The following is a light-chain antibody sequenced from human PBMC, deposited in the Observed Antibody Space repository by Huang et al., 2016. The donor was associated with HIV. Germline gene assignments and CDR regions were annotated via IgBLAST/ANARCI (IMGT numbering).Light chain of an antibody. CDR3: QQRSKWPLT. V-gene: IGKV3-11*01. CDR2: DAS. CDR1: KSVSDF. Sequence: EIVLTQSPATLSLSPGQRVTLSSRANKSVSDFLAWYQQKPGQAPRLLIYDASKRATGIPARFSGSGAGTDFTLTISSLEPEDFAVYYCQQRSKWPLTFGGGTKVESK. J-gene: IGKJ4*01.